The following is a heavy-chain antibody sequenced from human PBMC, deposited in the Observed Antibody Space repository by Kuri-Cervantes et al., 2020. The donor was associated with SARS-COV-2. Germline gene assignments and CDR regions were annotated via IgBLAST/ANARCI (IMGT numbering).Heavy chain of an antibody. CDR3: TALIDY. CDR2: VRGKANNYAT. Sequence: GGSLRLSCEVSGFLFSASAIHWVRQASGKGLEWVGSVRGKANNYATAYAASVRGRFTISRDDSKNMAYLQMNSLKTEDTAVYYCTALIDYWGQGALVTVSS. J-gene: IGHJ4*02. CDR1: GFLFSASA. V-gene: IGHV3-73*01.